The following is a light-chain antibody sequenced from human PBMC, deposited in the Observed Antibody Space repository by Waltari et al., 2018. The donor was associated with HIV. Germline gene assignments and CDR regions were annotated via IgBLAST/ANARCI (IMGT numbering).Light chain of an antibody. CDR1: EDIGEK. CDR3: QQYSTWPRT. CDR2: GAS. J-gene: IGKJ1*01. V-gene: IGKV3-15*01. Sequence: MTQSPATLSVSPGETVTFFCGASEDIGEKLAWYQQKRGRAPRLRVSGASSRATGVPARFSGRGSGTDFTLTITGLQSNDSAIYFCQQYSTWPRTFGQGTLV.